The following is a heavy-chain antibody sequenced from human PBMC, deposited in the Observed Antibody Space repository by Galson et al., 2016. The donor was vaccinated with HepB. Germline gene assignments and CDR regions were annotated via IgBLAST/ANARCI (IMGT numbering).Heavy chain of an antibody. D-gene: IGHD3-16*01. CDR2: ISEDGRKK. V-gene: IGHV3-7*01. CDR1: GFTFSNYA. J-gene: IGHJ4*02. Sequence: SLRLSCAASGFTFSNYAMTWVRVRQAPGKGLEWVAGISEDGRKKDYLESVKGRFTISRDNAKNSLYLQMDNLRAEDTAVYYCARIIRPFGEFDSWGQGTLVTVAS. CDR3: ARIIRPFGEFDS.